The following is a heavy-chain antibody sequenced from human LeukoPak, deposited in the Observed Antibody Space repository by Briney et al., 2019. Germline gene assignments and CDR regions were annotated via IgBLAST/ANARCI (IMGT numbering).Heavy chain of an antibody. V-gene: IGHV3-64D*08. CDR3: VTVGMTSIWSYLRFDP. CDR2: ITSNGGST. J-gene: IGHJ5*02. Sequence: GGSLRLSCSASGFTFSTNSMHWVRQAPGQGLEFVSAITSNGGSTYYADSVKGRFTISRDNSKNTLYLQMSSLRAEGTAVYYCVTVGMTSIWSYLRFDPRGQGTLVSVSS. D-gene: IGHD1-26*01. CDR1: GFTFSTNS.